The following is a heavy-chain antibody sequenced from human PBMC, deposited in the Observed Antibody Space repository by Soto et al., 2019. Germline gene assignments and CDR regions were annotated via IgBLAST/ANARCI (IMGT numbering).Heavy chain of an antibody. J-gene: IGHJ4*02. CDR3: ARRNYFDSSGYYY. CDR1: GGSISSGDYY. V-gene: IGHV4-30-4*01. Sequence: SETLSLTCTVSGGSISSGDYYWSWIRQSPGKRLEWIGYIYYSGSTSYNPSLKSRVIISVDTSKNQFSLKLSSVTAADTAVYYCARRNYFDSSGYYYWGQGTLVTVSS. D-gene: IGHD3-22*01. CDR2: IYYSGST.